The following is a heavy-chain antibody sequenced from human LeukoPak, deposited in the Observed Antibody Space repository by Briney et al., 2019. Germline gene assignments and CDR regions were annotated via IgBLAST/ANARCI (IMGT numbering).Heavy chain of an antibody. CDR2: IYYSGST. CDR1: GGSISNY. Sequence: PSETLSLTCTVSGGSISNYWSWIRQPPGKGLEWIGYIYYSGSTNYNPSLKSRVTISVDTSKNQLSLKLSSVTAADTAVYYCARVDYYGSGSFDYWGQGTLVTVSS. J-gene: IGHJ4*02. V-gene: IGHV4-59*01. D-gene: IGHD3-10*01. CDR3: ARVDYYGSGSFDY.